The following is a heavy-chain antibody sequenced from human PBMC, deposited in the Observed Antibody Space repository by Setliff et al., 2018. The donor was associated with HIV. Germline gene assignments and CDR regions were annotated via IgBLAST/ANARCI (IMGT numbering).Heavy chain of an antibody. Sequence: ASVKVSCKASNYTLINYGVSWGRQAPGQGLEWMGWIGSYSGYTIYAQKFQDRLTMTTDTSTTTASMELRSLRSDDTAVYYCVRGHCNSDKCWYTWFDPWGQGTLVTVSS. V-gene: IGHV1-18*01. CDR1: NYTLINYG. CDR2: IGSYSGYT. J-gene: IGHJ5*02. CDR3: VRGHCNSDKCWYTWFDP. D-gene: IGHD2-2*01.